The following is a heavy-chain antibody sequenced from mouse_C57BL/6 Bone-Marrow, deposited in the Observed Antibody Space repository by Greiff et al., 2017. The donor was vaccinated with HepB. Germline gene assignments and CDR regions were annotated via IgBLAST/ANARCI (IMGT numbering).Heavy chain of an antibody. V-gene: IGHV2-6*03. CDR2: IWSDGST. Sequence: VQLQQSGPGLVAPSQSLSITCTVSGFSLTSYGVHWVRQPPGKGLEWLVVIWSDGSTTYNSALKSRLSISKDNSKSQVFLKMNSLQTDDTAMYYCARTYGSSYGYAMDYWGQGTSVTVSS. J-gene: IGHJ4*01. CDR3: ARTYGSSYGYAMDY. D-gene: IGHD1-1*01. CDR1: GFSLTSYG.